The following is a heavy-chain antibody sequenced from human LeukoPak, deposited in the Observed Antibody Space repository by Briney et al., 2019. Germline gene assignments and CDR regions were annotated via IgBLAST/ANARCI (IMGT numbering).Heavy chain of an antibody. V-gene: IGHV1-3*01. CDR3: ARDAPHRYSGYDGAFDI. J-gene: IGHJ3*02. CDR2: INAGNGNT. Sequence: GASVKVSCKASGYTFTGYYMHWVRQAPGQRLEWMGWINAGNGNTKYSQKFQGRVTITRDTSASTAYMELSSLRSEDTAVYYCARDAPHRYSGYDGAFDIWGQGTMVTVSS. D-gene: IGHD5-12*01. CDR1: GYTFTGYY.